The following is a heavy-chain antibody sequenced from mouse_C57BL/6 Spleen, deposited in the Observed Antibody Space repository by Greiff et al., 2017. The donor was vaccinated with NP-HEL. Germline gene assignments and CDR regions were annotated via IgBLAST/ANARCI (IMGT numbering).Heavy chain of an antibody. CDR1: GYTFTSYW. J-gene: IGHJ1*03. CDR2: IYPSDSET. CDR3: ARENDYGGYFDV. D-gene: IGHD2-4*01. Sequence: QVQLKQPGAELVRPGSSVKLSCKASGYTFTSYWMHWVKQRPIQGLEWIGNIYPSDSETHYNQKFKDKATLTVDKSSSTAYMQLSSLTSEDSAVYYCARENDYGGYFDVWGTGTTVTVSS. V-gene: IGHV1-52*01.